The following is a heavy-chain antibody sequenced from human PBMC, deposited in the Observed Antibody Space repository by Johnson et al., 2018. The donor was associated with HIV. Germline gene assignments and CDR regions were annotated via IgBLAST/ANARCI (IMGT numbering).Heavy chain of an antibody. CDR1: GFIFSSYW. D-gene: IGHD1-7*01. CDR3: ARDTVRGELELPDGFDI. J-gene: IGHJ3*02. V-gene: IGHV3-7*03. CDR2: INQDESEK. Sequence: VQLVESGGGLVQPGGSLRLSCAASGFIFSSYWMSWVRQAPGKGLEWVANINQDESEKYYVDSVKGRFTISRDDSKSIAYLQMNSLKTEDTAVYYCARDTVRGELELPDGFDIWGQGTMVTVSS.